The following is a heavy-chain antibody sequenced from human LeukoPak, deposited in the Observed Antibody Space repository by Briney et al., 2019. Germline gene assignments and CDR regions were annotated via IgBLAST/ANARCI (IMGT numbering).Heavy chain of an antibody. D-gene: IGHD3-9*01. CDR3: ARATTYDILTGFSDY. Sequence: PGGSLRLSCAASGFTFSDYWMHWVRQAPGKGLVWVSRINSDGSSSSYADSVKGRFTISRDNAKNTLYLQMNSLRAEDTAVYYCARATTYDILTGFSDYWGQGTLVTVSS. V-gene: IGHV3-74*01. CDR1: GFTFSDYW. CDR2: INSDGSSS. J-gene: IGHJ4*02.